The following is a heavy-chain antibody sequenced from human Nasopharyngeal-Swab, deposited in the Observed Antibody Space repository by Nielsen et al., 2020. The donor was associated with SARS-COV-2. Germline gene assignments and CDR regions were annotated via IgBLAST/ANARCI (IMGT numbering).Heavy chain of an antibody. CDR3: ARLESGYYPDY. CDR1: GYTFTSYA. J-gene: IGHJ4*02. Sequence: ASVKVSCKASGYTFTSYAMHWVLQAPGQRLEWMGWINAGNGNTKYSQKFQGRVTITRDTSASTAYMELSSLRSEDTAVYYCARLESGYYPDYWGQGTLVTVSS. D-gene: IGHD3-22*01. V-gene: IGHV1-3*01. CDR2: INAGNGNT.